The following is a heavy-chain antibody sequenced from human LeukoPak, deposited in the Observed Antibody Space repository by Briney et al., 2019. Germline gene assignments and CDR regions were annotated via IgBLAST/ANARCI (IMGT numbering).Heavy chain of an antibody. Sequence: GRSLRLSCIASGFPLSHHAMHWVRQPPGKGLEWVAFVRYDGGDKYYADSVKGRFTVSRDNSNNAPDLQMNTLTVEDTAVYYCARALSSAGGSYYFDSWGQGTLVTVSS. CDR1: GFPLSHHA. CDR2: VRYDGGDK. J-gene: IGHJ4*02. V-gene: IGHV3-33*01. D-gene: IGHD4-23*01. CDR3: ARALSSAGGSYYFDS.